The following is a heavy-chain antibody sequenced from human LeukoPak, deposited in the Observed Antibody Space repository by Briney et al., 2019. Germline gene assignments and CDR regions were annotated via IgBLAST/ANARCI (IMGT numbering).Heavy chain of an antibody. CDR2: INPNSGGT. Sequence: ASVKVSCKASGYTFTGYYMHWVRQAPGQGLEWMGWINPNSGGTNYAQKFQGRVTMTRDTSISTAYMELSRLRSDDTAVYFCARDGAYCGGDCSMGDWFDPWGQGTLVTVSS. D-gene: IGHD2-21*02. V-gene: IGHV1-2*02. CDR3: ARDGAYCGGDCSMGDWFDP. CDR1: GYTFTGYY. J-gene: IGHJ5*02.